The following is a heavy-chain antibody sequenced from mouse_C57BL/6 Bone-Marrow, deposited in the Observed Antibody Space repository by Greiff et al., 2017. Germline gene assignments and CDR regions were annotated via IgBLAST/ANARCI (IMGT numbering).Heavy chain of an antibody. V-gene: IGHV1-81*01. Sequence: QVQLQQPGAELARPGASVKLSCKASGYTFTSYGISWVKQRTGQGLEWIGEIYPRSGNTYYNEKFKGKATLTADKSSSTAYMELRSLTYGDSAVYFYARVRDDRNLAWGQGTLVTVSA. CDR1: GYTFTSYG. D-gene: IGHD2-14*01. J-gene: IGHJ3*01. CDR2: IYPRSGNT. CDR3: ARVRDDRNLA.